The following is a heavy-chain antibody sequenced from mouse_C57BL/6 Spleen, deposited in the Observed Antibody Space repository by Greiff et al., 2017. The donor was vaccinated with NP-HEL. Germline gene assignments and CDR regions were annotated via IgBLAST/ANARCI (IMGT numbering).Heavy chain of an antibody. V-gene: IGHV1-42*01. CDR3: ARGDGYSLDFDY. CDR2: INPSTGGT. J-gene: IGHJ2*01. Sequence: VQLQQSGPELVKPGASVKISCKASGYSFTGYYMNWVKQSPEKSLEWIGEINPSTGGTTYNQKFKAKATLTVDKSSSTAYMQLKSLTSEDSAVYCCARGDGYSLDFDYWGQGTTLTVSS. D-gene: IGHD2-3*01. CDR1: GYSFTGYY.